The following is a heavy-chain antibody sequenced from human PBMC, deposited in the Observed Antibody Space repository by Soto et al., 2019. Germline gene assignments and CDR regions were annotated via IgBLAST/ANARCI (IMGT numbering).Heavy chain of an antibody. CDR1: GFTFSSYG. CDR3: AEEGEYYGSESYSVGENYYRMDV. J-gene: IGHJ6*02. D-gene: IGHD3-10*01. CDR2: ISSDGSNK. Sequence: QVQLVESGGGVVQPGRSLRLSCAASGFTFSSYGMHWVRQAPGKGLEWVAVISSDGSNKYYADSVKGRFTISRDNSKNALSHQRNRVGAEDKALYYSAEEGEYYGSESYSVGENYYRMDVWGQGTTVTVSS. V-gene: IGHV3-30*18.